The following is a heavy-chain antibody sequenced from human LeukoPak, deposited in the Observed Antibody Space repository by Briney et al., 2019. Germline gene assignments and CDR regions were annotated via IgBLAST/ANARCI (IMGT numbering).Heavy chain of an antibody. Sequence: SVKVSCKASGYTFTSYYMHWVRQAPGQGLEWMGGIIPIFGTANYAQKFQGRVTITADESTSTAYMELSSLRSEDTAVYYCARGGYSGYDFGYWGQGTLVTVSS. CDR1: GYTFTSYY. CDR3: ARGGYSGYDFGY. CDR2: IIPIFGTA. D-gene: IGHD5-12*01. J-gene: IGHJ4*02. V-gene: IGHV1-69*13.